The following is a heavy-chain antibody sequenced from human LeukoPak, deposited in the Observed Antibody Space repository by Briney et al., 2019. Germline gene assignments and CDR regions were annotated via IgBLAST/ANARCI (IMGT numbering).Heavy chain of an antibody. CDR3: ASIAFPRGYSSSYYFDC. V-gene: IGHV4-39*01. Sequence: PAESQSLVCTVSGRSITSRRDDWARIRRPPGRGRERYGRIYYSGSTYYTPSLKNRVTIPVHTSKTQSSLKLSSVTAADTAVYYCASIAFPRGYSSSYYFDCWGQGTLVTVSS. CDR2: IYYSGST. CDR1: GRSITSRRDD. J-gene: IGHJ4*02. D-gene: IGHD6-6*01.